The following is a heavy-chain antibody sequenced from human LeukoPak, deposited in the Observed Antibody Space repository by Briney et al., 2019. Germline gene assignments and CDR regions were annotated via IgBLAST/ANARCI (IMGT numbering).Heavy chain of an antibody. CDR1: GFSVSIYW. J-gene: IGHJ3*01. CDR2: INQDGSQK. D-gene: IGHD2-21*02. Sequence: PGGSLRLSCAASGFSVSIYWMSWVCQAPGKGLELVANINQDGSQKYYVDSVKGRFTISRDNAKNSFFLQMSSLRAEDTSVYYCVAGDWGARDSFDLWGRGTMVTVSS. CDR3: VAGDWGARDSFDL. V-gene: IGHV3-7*01.